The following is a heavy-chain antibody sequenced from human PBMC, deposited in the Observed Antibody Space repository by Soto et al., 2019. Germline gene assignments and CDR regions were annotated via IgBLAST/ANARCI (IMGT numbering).Heavy chain of an antibody. CDR1: GYTFTTYG. CDR3: ARAVLRYFDWFPVGPPNGMDV. Sequence: QVQLVQSGAEVKKPGASVKVTCKASGYTFTTYGISWVRQAPGQGLEWLGWISVYNGNTNYAQKLQGRVIMTTDTSRRIAYMELRSLRSDDTAVYFCARAVLRYFDWFPVGPPNGMDVWGQGPTVIVSS. D-gene: IGHD3-9*01. J-gene: IGHJ6*02. V-gene: IGHV1-18*04. CDR2: ISVYNGNT.